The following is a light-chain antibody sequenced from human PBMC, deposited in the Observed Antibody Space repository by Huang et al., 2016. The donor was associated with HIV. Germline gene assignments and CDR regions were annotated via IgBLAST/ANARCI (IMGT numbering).Light chain of an antibody. CDR2: GSS. J-gene: IGKJ1*01. V-gene: IGKV3-20*01. Sequence: EIVLTQSPGSLSLSQGETASLSFGASQNVTFHSLAWYQKKTWQAPRLLLYGSSTRATGIPDRCRGSGSRTDFTLTINRLTPEDFAFYYCQQYSGLPWTFGQGTRLEVK. CDR3: QQYSGLPWT. CDR1: QNVTFHS.